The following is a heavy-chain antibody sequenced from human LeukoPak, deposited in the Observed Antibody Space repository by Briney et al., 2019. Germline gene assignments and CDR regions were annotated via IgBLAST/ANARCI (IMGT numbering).Heavy chain of an antibody. V-gene: IGHV4-39*07. CDR1: GGSISSSSYY. J-gene: IGHJ4*02. Sequence: SETLSLTCTVSGGSISSSSYYWGWIRQPPGKGLEWIGSIYYSGSTYYNPSLKSRVTISVDTSKNQFSLKLSSVTAADTAVYYCASDSSGYSIDYWGQGTLVTVSS. D-gene: IGHD3-22*01. CDR3: ASDSSGYSIDY. CDR2: IYYSGST.